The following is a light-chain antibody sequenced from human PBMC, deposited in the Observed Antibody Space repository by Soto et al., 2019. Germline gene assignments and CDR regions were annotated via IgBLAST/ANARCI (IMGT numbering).Light chain of an antibody. CDR2: DAS. Sequence: VLTQSPATLSLSPGERATLSCRASQSVSSNLAWHQQKPGQAPRILMYDASNRATGIPARFSGSGSGTDFTLTISSLEPEDFVVYYCQQRSYWPWTFGQVSIVAIK. CDR3: QQRSYWPWT. V-gene: IGKV3-11*01. J-gene: IGKJ1*01. CDR1: QSVSSN.